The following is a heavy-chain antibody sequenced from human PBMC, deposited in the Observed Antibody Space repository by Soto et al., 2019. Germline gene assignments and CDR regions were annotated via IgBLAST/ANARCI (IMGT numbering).Heavy chain of an antibody. J-gene: IGHJ4*02. V-gene: IGHV1-3*01. Sequence: VQLVQSVAEVKKPEASVKVSCKTSGYIFTSYPIHWVRQAPGQRLEWMGWINPAKGDAGSSQGLQGRVTFTSDASANTVHLELINLRSEDTAVYSCARKGYFGSGIYHFDSWGQGTLVTVSA. D-gene: IGHD3-10*01. CDR2: INPAKGDA. CDR3: ARKGYFGSGIYHFDS. CDR1: GYIFTSYP.